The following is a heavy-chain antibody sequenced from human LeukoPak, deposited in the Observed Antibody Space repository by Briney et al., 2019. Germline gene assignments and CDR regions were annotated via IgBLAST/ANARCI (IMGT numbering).Heavy chain of an antibody. J-gene: IGHJ4*02. D-gene: IGHD6-19*01. V-gene: IGHV3-53*01. CDR1: GFTVSSNY. Sequence: GGSLRLSCAASGFTVSSNYISWVRQAPGKGLEWVSVIFSDGSSYYTDSVKGRFSISIDISKNTLYLQMNSRRAEDTAMYYCARKTPSGGWNFDYWGQGTLVTVSS. CDR2: IFSDGSS. CDR3: ARKTPSGGWNFDY.